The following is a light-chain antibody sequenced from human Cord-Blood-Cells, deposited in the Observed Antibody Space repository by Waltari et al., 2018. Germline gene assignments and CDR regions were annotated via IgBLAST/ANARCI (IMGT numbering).Light chain of an antibody. J-gene: IGKJ5*01. V-gene: IGKV1-33*01. CDR3: QQYDNL. Sequence: DIQMTQSPSPLSASVGDRVTITCQASQDISNYLNWYQQKPGKAPKLLIYDASNLETGVPSRFSGSGSGTDFTFTIRSLQPEDIATYYCQQYDNLFGQGTRLEIK. CDR2: DAS. CDR1: QDISNY.